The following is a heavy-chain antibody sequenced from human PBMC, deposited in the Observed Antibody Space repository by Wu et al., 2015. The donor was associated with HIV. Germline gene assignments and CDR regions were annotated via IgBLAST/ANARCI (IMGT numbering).Heavy chain of an antibody. CDR2: SSTYNSRA. J-gene: IGHJ4*02. Sequence: QVQLVQSGAEVKKPGASVKVSCQASGYTFTSYGISWVRQAPGQGLEWMGWSSTYNSRANYAQNLQGRLTLTRDISTSTAYMELRSLRSDDTAVYYCARDPSNTSGYFTYFDYWGQGTLVTVSS. CDR3: ARDPSNTSGYFTYFDY. CDR1: GYTFTSYG. D-gene: IGHD3-22*01. V-gene: IGHV1-18*01.